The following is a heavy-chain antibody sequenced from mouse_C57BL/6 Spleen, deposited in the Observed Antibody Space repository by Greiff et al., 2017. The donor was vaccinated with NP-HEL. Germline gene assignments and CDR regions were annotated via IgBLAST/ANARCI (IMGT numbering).Heavy chain of an antibody. V-gene: IGHV5-17*01. D-gene: IGHD1-1*01. Sequence: DVKLVESGGGLVKPGGSLKLSCAASGFTFSDYGMHWVRQAPEKGLEWVAYISSGSSTIYYADTVKGRFTISRDNAKNTLFLQMTSLRSEDTAMYYCARYYYGSSYGAMDYWGQGTSVTVSS. CDR3: ARYYYGSSYGAMDY. CDR2: ISSGSSTI. J-gene: IGHJ4*01. CDR1: GFTFSDYG.